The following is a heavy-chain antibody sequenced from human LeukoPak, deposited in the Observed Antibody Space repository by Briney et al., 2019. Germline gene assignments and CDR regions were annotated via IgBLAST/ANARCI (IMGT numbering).Heavy chain of an antibody. CDR2: INPNSGGT. Sequence: ASVKVSCKASGYTFTGYYMHWVRQAPGQGLEWMAWINPNSGGTNYAQKFQGRVTMTRDTSISTAYMELSRLKSDDTAVYYCARDETTVTMNYFDPWGQGTLVTVSS. CDR3: ARDETTVTMNYFDP. CDR1: GYTFTGYY. D-gene: IGHD4-17*01. J-gene: IGHJ5*02. V-gene: IGHV1-2*02.